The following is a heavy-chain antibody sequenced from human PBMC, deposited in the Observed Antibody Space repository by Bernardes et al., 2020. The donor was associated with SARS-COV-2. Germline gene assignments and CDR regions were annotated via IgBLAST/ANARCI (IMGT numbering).Heavy chain of an antibody. D-gene: IGHD5-12*01. J-gene: IGHJ6*02. CDR1: GGSISSDGHY. V-gene: IGHV4-31*03. CDR2: IYYSGST. CDR3: ARGGHDPLGMDV. Sequence: SETLSLTCTVSGGSISSDGHYWSWVRQHPGKGLEWIGYIYYSGSTYYNPSFKSRVTISVDTSNHQFSLKLSSATVADTAVYYCARGGHDPLGMDVWGQGTTVTVSS.